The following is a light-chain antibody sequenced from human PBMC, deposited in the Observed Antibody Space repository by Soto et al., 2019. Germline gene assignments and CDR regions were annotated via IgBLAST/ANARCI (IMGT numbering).Light chain of an antibody. CDR2: EGS. CDR3: CSYAGSSTYL. J-gene: IGLJ2*01. CDR1: SSDVGSYNL. Sequence: QSALTQPASVSGSPGQSITISCTGTSSDVGSYNLVSWYQQHPGKAPKLMIYEGSKRPSGVSNRFSGSKSGNTASLTISGLQAEDGADYYCCSYAGSSTYLFGGGTQLTVL. V-gene: IGLV2-23*01.